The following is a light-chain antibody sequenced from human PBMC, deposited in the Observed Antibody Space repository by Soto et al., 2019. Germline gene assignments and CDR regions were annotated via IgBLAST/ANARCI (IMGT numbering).Light chain of an antibody. J-gene: IGLJ3*02. CDR2: GVT. V-gene: IGLV2-8*01. Sequence: QSALTQPASVSGSPGQSITISCAGTTSDVGRYNFVSWYQQHPGKAPKLMIFGVTERPSGVPDRFSGSKSGNTASLTVSGLQADDEAVYYCYSYAGRNIWVFGGGTKLTVL. CDR1: TSDVGRYNF. CDR3: YSYAGRNIWV.